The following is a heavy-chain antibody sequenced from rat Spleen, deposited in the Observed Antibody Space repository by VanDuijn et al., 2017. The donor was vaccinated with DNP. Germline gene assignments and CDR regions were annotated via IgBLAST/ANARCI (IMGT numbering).Heavy chain of an antibody. CDR3: AKGPNYGGWSDYFDY. D-gene: IGHD1-11*01. CDR2: INKDRRTI. CDR1: GFNFNDYW. Sequence: EVKLVESGGGLVQPGRSLKLSCAASGFNFNDYWMGWVRQAPGKGLEWIGQINKDRRTINYIPSLKEKITISRDNAQNTLYLQMSKLGSEDTAIYYCAKGPNYGGWSDYFDYWGQGVMVTVSS. J-gene: IGHJ2*01. V-gene: IGHV4-2*01.